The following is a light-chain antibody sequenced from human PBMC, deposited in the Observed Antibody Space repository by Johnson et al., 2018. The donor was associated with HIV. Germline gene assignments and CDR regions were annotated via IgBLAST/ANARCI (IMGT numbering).Light chain of an antibody. CDR2: ENN. Sequence: QSVLTQPPSVSAAPGQKVTVSCSGSSSNIGTNDVSWYQQFRGAAPKLLIYENNKRPSGIPDRFSGSKSGTSATLGITGLQTGDEADYYCGTWDSSLSGVFGTGTKVTVL. V-gene: IGLV1-51*02. CDR3: GTWDSSLSGV. CDR1: SSNIGTND. J-gene: IGLJ1*01.